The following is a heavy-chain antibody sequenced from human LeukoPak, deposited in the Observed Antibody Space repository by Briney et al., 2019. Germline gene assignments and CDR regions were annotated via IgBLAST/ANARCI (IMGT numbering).Heavy chain of an antibody. V-gene: IGHV3-9*01. CDR3: AKDIDGSGSYSTPLDY. J-gene: IGHJ4*02. CDR1: GFTFDDYA. D-gene: IGHD3-10*01. CDR2: ISWNSGSI. Sequence: GRSLRLSCAASGFTFDDYAMHWVRQAPGKGLEWVSGISWNSGSIGYADSVKGRFTISRDNAKNSLYLQMNSLRAEDTALYYCAKDIDGSGSYSTPLDYWGQGTLVTVSS.